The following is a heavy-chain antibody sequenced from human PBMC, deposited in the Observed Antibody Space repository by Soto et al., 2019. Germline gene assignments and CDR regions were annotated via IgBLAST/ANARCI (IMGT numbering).Heavy chain of an antibody. CDR3: ASSRIDWKTDTAMAPIDY. Sequence: SETLSLTCTVSGGSISSGDYYWSWIRQPPGKGLEWIGYIYYGGSTYYNPSLKSRVTISVDTSKNQFSLKLSSVTAADTAVYYCASSRIDWKTDTAMAPIDYWGQGTLVTVSS. J-gene: IGHJ4*02. V-gene: IGHV4-30-4*01. D-gene: IGHD5-18*01. CDR1: GGSISSGDYY. CDR2: IYYGGST.